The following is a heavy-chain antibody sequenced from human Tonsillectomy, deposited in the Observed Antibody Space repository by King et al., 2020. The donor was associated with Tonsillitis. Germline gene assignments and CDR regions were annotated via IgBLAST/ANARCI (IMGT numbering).Heavy chain of an antibody. CDR1: GYTFTSYG. J-gene: IGHJ6*02. CDR2: ISAYNGNT. V-gene: IGHV1-18*01. D-gene: IGHD2-21*02. Sequence: VQLVESGAEVKKPGASVKVSCKASGYTFTSYGISWVRQAPGQGLEWMGWISAYNGNTNYAQKLQGRVTMTTDTSTSTAYMELRSLRSDDTSVYYCARSPYCGGDCFYGMDGWGQGTTVTVSS. CDR3: ARSPYCGGDCFYGMDG.